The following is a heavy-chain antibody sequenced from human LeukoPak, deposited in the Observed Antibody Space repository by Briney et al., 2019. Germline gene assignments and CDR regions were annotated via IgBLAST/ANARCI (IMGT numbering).Heavy chain of an antibody. CDR2: ISHREYT. CDR3: ARGPRFLEWLLSV. CDR1: GGSISGTGYY. J-gene: IGHJ6*02. D-gene: IGHD3-3*01. Sequence: SETLSLTCTVSGGSISGTGYYWSWIRQLPVRGLEWMGYISHREYTYYNPSLESRVTMSIDTSENQFSLKLSSVTAADTAVYYCARGPRFLEWLLSVWGQGTTVTVSS. V-gene: IGHV4-31*03.